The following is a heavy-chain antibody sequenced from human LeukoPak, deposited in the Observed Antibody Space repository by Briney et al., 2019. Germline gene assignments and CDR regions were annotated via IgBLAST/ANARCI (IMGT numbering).Heavy chain of an antibody. D-gene: IGHD3-16*01. Sequence: SETLSLTCAVYGGSFSGYYWSWIRQPPGKGLEWIGEINHSGSTNYNPYLKSRVTISVDTSKNQFSLKLSSVTAADTAVYYCARGLQDYVWGSSGYWGQGTLVTVSS. CDR1: GGSFSGYY. CDR2: INHSGST. J-gene: IGHJ4*02. CDR3: ARGLQDYVWGSSGY. V-gene: IGHV4-34*01.